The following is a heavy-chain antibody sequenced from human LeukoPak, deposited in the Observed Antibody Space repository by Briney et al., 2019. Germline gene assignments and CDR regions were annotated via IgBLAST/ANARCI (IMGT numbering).Heavy chain of an antibody. Sequence: GGSPRVSCAASGFAFSSFAMSWVRQAPGKGLDWVSSISGSGGSTYYADSVKGRFTISRDSSKNTLYLQMNSLRAEDTAVYYCAKGVGTNKGGYYFDYWGQGTPVTVSS. D-gene: IGHD1-26*01. J-gene: IGHJ4*02. CDR3: AKGVGTNKGGYYFDY. V-gene: IGHV3-23*01. CDR1: GFAFSSFA. CDR2: ISGSGGST.